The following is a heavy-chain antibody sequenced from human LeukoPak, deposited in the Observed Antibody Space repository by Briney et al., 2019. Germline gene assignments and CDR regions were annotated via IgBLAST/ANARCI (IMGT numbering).Heavy chain of an antibody. CDR2: ISSSSSYI. V-gene: IGHV3-21*01. CDR1: GFTFSSYW. Sequence: PGGSLRLSCAASGFTFSSYWMTWVRQAPGKGLEWVSSISSSSSYIYYADSVKGRFTISRDNAKNSLYLQMNSLRAEDTAVYYCARGAYSSGWYWFDPWGQGTLVTVSS. CDR3: ARGAYSSGWYWFDP. J-gene: IGHJ5*02. D-gene: IGHD6-19*01.